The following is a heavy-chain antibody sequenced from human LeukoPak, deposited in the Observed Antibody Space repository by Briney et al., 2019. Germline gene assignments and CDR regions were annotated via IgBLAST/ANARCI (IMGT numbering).Heavy chain of an antibody. J-gene: IGHJ4*02. Sequence: SETLSLTCTVSGGSISSSSYYWGWIRQPPGKGLEWIGSIYYSGSTYYNPSLKSRVTISVDTSRNQFSLNLTSVTTADTAVYYCARAMSIAARLQTIFDYWGQGTLVTVSS. CDR3: ARAMSIAARLQTIFDY. V-gene: IGHV4-39*07. CDR2: IYYSGST. D-gene: IGHD6-6*01. CDR1: GGSISSSSYY.